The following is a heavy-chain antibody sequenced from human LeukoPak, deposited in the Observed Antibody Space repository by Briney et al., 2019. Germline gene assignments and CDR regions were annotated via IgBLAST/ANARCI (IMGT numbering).Heavy chain of an antibody. CDR2: IYSDDST. V-gene: IGHV3-53*05. CDR1: GFIVNINY. CDR3: AKDKEDYYGPGSYYDY. Sequence: PGGSLRLSCAASGFIVNINYMSWVRQAPGKGLEWVSVIYSDDSTYYADSVKGRFAIARDNSKNTLYLQMNSLRAEDTALYYCAKDKEDYYGPGSYYDYWGQGTLVTVSS. J-gene: IGHJ4*02. D-gene: IGHD3-10*01.